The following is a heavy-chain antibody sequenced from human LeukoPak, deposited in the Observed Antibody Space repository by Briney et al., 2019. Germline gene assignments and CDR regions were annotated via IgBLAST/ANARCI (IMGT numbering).Heavy chain of an antibody. CDR1: GSSITTYTH. J-gene: IGHJ5*02. CDR2: THHTGNT. V-gene: IGHV4-38-2*02. Sequence: SETLSLTCTVSGSSITTYTHWGWIRQSPGKGLEWIANTHHTGNTYYNPSLESRVTISIDTSKNQFSLEVRSVTAADTAFYFCVNSKSNYEAVSWGPGTLVTVSS. D-gene: IGHD3-22*01. CDR3: VNSKSNYEAVS.